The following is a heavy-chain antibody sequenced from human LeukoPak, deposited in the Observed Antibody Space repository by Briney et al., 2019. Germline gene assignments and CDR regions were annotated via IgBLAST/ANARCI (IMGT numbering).Heavy chain of an antibody. V-gene: IGHV3-53*05. D-gene: IGHD6-13*01. CDR2: IYSGGST. Sequence: GGSLRLSCAASGFTVSSNYMSWVRQAPGKGLEWVSVIYSGGSTYYADSVKGRFTISRDNSKNTLYMQMNSLRAEDTAVHYCARDFAAAGIFDYWGQGTLVTVSS. J-gene: IGHJ4*02. CDR1: GFTVSSNY. CDR3: ARDFAAAGIFDY.